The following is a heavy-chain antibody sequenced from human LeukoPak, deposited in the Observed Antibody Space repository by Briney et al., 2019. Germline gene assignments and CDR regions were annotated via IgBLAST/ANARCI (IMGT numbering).Heavy chain of an antibody. V-gene: IGHV3-23*01. Sequence: PGGSLRLSCKGSGFTFSAYVLSWVRQAPGKGLEWVSVISGSGETYYADSVKGRFTISRDNSKNTLYLQMNSLRAEDTAVYYCAKDRVDVGWGSWDYWGQGTLVTVSS. CDR2: ISGSGET. CDR1: GFTFSAYV. J-gene: IGHJ4*02. CDR3: AKDRVDVGWGSWDY. D-gene: IGHD7-27*01.